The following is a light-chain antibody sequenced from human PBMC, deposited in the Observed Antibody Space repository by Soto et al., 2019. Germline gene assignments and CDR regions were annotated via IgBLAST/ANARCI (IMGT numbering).Light chain of an antibody. J-gene: IGKJ4*01. CDR3: QQYNNWPPVT. CDR1: QSVSGN. Sequence: EIVMTQSPATLSVSPGERATLSCRASQSVSGNLAWYQQKPGQAPRLLIYGASTRATGIPARLSGSGSGTEFTLTISSLPSEDFAVYYCQQYNNWPPVTFGGGTKVEIK. V-gene: IGKV3-15*01. CDR2: GAS.